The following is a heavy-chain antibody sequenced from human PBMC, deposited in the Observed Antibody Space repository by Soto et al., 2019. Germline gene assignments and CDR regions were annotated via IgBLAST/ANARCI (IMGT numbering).Heavy chain of an antibody. J-gene: IGHJ4*02. D-gene: IGHD1-20*01. CDR3: AKELLNWNVICILGN. Sequence: EVQLLESGGGLVQPGGSLRLSCAASGFTFSSYAMSWVRQAPGKGLEWVSTIGGNGGTTFYADSVKGRFTISRDNSKNTLYLQLNSLRAEDTAVYYCAKELLNWNVICILGNWGQGTLVTVSS. V-gene: IGHV3-23*01. CDR1: GFTFSSYA. CDR2: IGGNGGTT.